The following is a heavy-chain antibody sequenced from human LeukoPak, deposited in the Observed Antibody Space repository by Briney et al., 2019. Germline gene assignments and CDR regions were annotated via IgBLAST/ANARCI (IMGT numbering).Heavy chain of an antibody. D-gene: IGHD6-19*01. J-gene: IGHJ5*02. CDR3: ARHRIAVAGRSSWFDP. CDR1: GCSFTSYW. CDR2: IYPGDSDT. Sequence: GESLKISCKGSGCSFTSYWIGWVRQMPGKGLEWMGIIYPGDSDTRYSPSFQGQVTISADKSISTAYLQWSSLKASDTAMYYCARHRIAVAGRSSWFDPWGQGTLVTVSS. V-gene: IGHV5-51*01.